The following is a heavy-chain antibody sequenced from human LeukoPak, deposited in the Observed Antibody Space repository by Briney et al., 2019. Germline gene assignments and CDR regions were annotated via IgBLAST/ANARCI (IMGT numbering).Heavy chain of an antibody. CDR1: GGTFSSYA. J-gene: IGHJ6*02. D-gene: IGHD4-17*01. Sequence: ASVTVSCTASGGTFSSYAISWVRQAPGQGLEWMGRIIPILGIANYAQKFQGRVTITADKSTSTAYMELSSLRSEDTAVYYCARDGDPYYYYYGMDVWGQGTTVTVSS. CDR3: ARDGDPYYYYYGMDV. CDR2: IIPILGIA. V-gene: IGHV1-69*04.